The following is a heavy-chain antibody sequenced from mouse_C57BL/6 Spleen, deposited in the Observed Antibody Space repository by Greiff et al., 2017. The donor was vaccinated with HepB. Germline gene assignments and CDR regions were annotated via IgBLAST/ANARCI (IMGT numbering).Heavy chain of an antibody. D-gene: IGHD1-1*01. J-gene: IGHJ1*03. CDR1: GYAFSSSW. Sequence: VQLVESGPELVKPGASVKISCKASGYAFSSSWMNWVKQRPGKGLEWIGRIYPGDGDTNYNGKFKGKATLTADKSSSTAYMQLSSLTSEDTAVYFCARRPRYGSSLYWYFDVWGTGTTVTVSS. CDR2: IYPGDGDT. CDR3: ARRPRYGSSLYWYFDV. V-gene: IGHV1-82*01.